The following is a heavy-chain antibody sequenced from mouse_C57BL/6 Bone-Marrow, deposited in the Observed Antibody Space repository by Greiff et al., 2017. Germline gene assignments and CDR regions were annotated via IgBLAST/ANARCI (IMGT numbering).Heavy chain of an antibody. CDR2: ISSGGSYT. V-gene: IGHV5-6*01. D-gene: IGHD2-3*01. CDR1: GFTFSSYG. Sequence: EVKLVESGGDLVKPGGSLKLSCAASGFTFSSYGMSWVRQTPDKRLEWVATISSGGSYTYYQDSVKGRFTISRDNAKNTLYLQMSSLKSEDTAMYCCARHGDGYPFAYWGQGTLVTVSA. CDR3: ARHGDGYPFAY. J-gene: IGHJ3*01.